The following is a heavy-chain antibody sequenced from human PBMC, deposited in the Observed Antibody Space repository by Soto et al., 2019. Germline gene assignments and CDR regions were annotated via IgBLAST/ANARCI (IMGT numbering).Heavy chain of an antibody. Sequence: ASETLSLTCSLSGASITSTTYFWAWIRQPPGKGLEWVGSIYYSGKTPYNPSLKSRATISVDRSRNQFSLQVTSVTAADTAVYYCAKNLPRTGRFDYWGQGTVVT. CDR3: AKNLPRTGRFDY. J-gene: IGHJ4*02. CDR1: GASITSTTYF. CDR2: IYYSGKT. V-gene: IGHV4-39*01.